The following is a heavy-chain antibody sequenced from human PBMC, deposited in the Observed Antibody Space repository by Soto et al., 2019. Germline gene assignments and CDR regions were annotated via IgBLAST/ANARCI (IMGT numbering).Heavy chain of an antibody. V-gene: IGHV3-23*01. Sequence: EVQLLESGGGFVQPGGSLRLSCAATGFPFSVYAMTWVRQAPGKGLEWVSAVTGNGGSTYSADSVKGRFTISRDNSKNTLFLQMNSLRAEDTAVYYCASLGVGDWANYYYYYGMDVWGQGTTVTVSS. CDR2: VTGNGGST. D-gene: IGHD2-21*02. J-gene: IGHJ6*02. CDR3: ASLGVGDWANYYYYYGMDV. CDR1: GFPFSVYA.